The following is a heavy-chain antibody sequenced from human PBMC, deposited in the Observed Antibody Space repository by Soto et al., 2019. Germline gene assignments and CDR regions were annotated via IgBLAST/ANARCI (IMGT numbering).Heavy chain of an antibody. D-gene: IGHD2-2*01. CDR1: GFPFSSCV. V-gene: IGHV3-23*01. CDR2: ISGSGGST. J-gene: IGHJ6*02. CDR3: AKGEREYCSSTSCYGMDV. Sequence: GGSLRLSCAASGFPFSSCVMSWAPQAPGKGLEWVSGISGSGGSTYYADTVKGRFTISRDNSKNTLYLQMNSLRAENTAVYYCAKGEREYCSSTSCYGMDVWGQGTTVTVSS.